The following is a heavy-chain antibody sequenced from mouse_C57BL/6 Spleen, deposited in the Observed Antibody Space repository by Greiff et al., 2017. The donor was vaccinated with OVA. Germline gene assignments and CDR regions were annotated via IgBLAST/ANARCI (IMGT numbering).Heavy chain of an antibody. CDR1: GFSLTSYG. CDR3: ARSLPYYYGSSYGFDY. D-gene: IGHD1-1*01. V-gene: IGHV2-2*01. CDR2: IWSGGST. Sequence: VPLQQSGPGLVQPSQSLSITCTVSGFSLTSYGVHWVRQSPGKGLEWLGVIWSGGSTDYNAAFISRLSISKDNSKSQVFFKMNSLQADDTAIYYCARSLPYYYGSSYGFDYWGQGTTLTVSS. J-gene: IGHJ2*01.